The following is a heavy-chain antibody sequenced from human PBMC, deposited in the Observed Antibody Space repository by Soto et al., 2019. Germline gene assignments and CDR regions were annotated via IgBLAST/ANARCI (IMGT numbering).Heavy chain of an antibody. CDR1: GYTFTIYG. CDR2: ISAYNGNT. J-gene: IGHJ4*02. Sequence: GASVKVSCKASGYTFTIYGIIWVRQAPGQGLEWMGWISAYNGNTNYAQKLQGRVTMTTDTSTSTAYMELRSLRSDDTAVYYCARDTNSYGLPDHWGQGTLVTVSS. CDR3: ARDTNSYGLPDH. D-gene: IGHD5-18*01. V-gene: IGHV1-18*01.